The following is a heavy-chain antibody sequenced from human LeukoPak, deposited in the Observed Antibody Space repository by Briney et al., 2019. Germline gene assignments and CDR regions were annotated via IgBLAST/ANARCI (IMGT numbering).Heavy chain of an antibody. J-gene: IGHJ6*02. CDR1: GFTFSSYA. CDR2: ISGSGGST. V-gene: IGHV3-23*01. Sequence: GGSLRLSCAASGFTFSSYAMSWVRQAPGKGLEWVSAISGSGGSTYYADSVKGRFTISRDNSKNTLYLQMNSLRAEDTAVYYCAKSTYYGDYGYYYGMTSGAKGPRSPSP. D-gene: IGHD4-17*01. CDR3: AKSTYYGDYGYYYGMTS.